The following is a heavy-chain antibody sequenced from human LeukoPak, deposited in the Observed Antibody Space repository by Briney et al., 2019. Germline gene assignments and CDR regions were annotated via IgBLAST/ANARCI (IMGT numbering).Heavy chain of an antibody. J-gene: IGHJ5*02. V-gene: IGHV3-30-3*01. D-gene: IGHD3-9*01. CDR1: GFTFSSYA. CDR3: ARGGARLVLYRGFDP. Sequence: GRSLRLSCAASGFTFSSYAVHWVRQAPGKGLEWVAVISYDGSNKYYADSVKGRFTISRDNSKNTLYLQMNSLRAEDTAVYYCARGGARLVLYRGFDPWGQGTLVTVSS. CDR2: ISYDGSNK.